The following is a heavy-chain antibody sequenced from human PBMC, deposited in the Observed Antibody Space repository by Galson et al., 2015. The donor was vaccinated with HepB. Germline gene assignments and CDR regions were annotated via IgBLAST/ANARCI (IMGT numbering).Heavy chain of an antibody. J-gene: IGHJ3*02. V-gene: IGHV3-33*01. Sequence: SLRLSCAASGFTFSSYGMHWVRQAPGKGLEWVAVIWYDGSNKYYADSVKGRFTISRDNSKNTLYLQMNSLRAEDTAVYYCARGSFGLVATIAGAAFDIWGQGTMVTVSS. D-gene: IGHD5-24*01. CDR1: GFTFSSYG. CDR3: ARGSFGLVATIAGAAFDI. CDR2: IWYDGSNK.